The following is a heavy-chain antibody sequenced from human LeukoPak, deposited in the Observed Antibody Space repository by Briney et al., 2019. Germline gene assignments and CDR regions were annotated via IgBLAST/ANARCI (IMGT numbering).Heavy chain of an antibody. Sequence: GASVKVSCKASGYTFTSYGISWVRQAPGQGLEWMGWISAYNGNTNYAQKLQGRVTMTIDTSTSTAYMELRSLRSDDTAVYYCARADLRFSYGPTFDYWGQGTLVTVSS. CDR2: ISAYNGNT. D-gene: IGHD5-18*01. CDR1: GYTFTSYG. J-gene: IGHJ4*02. CDR3: ARADLRFSYGPTFDY. V-gene: IGHV1-18*01.